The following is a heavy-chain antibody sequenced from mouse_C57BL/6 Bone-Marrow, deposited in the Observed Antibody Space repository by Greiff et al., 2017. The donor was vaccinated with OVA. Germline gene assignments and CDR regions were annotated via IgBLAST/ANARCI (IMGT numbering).Heavy chain of an antibody. CDR2: IYPRSGNT. Sequence: VQLVESGAELARPGASVKLSCKASGYTFTSYGISWVKQRTGQGLEWIGEIYPRSGNTYYNEKFKGKATLTADKSSSTAYMELRSLTSEDSAVYFCARSYLSWFAYWGQGTLVTVSA. J-gene: IGHJ3*01. CDR1: GYTFTSYG. V-gene: IGHV1-81*01. CDR3: ARSYLSWFAY. D-gene: IGHD5-5*01.